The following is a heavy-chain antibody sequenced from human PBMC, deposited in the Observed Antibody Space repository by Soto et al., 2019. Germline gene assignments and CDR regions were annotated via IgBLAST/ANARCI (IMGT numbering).Heavy chain of an antibody. Sequence: NPXATLSLTCTVCGGSFSSGSYYWSWIRQPPGKGLEWIGYIYYSGSTNYNPSLKSRVTISVDTSKNQFSLKLSSVTAADTAVYYCARAYYDSSGYRYGGVNWFDTRGPGTLVTASS. V-gene: IGHV4-61*01. J-gene: IGHJ5*02. CDR3: ARAYYDSSGYRYGGVNWFDT. D-gene: IGHD3-22*01. CDR1: GGSFSSGSYY. CDR2: IYYSGST.